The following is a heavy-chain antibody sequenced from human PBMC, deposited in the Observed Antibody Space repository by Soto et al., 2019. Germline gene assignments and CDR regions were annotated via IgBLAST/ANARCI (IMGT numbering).Heavy chain of an antibody. CDR3: ARVSWFAELFYFDF. CDR1: GGSISSYY. D-gene: IGHD3-10*01. Sequence: QVQLQESGPGLVKPSETLSLTCTVSGGSISSYYWSWIRQPPGKGLEWIGYIYYSGSTNYNPSLKSRVTISVDTSKNQFSLKLSSVTAADTAVYYCARVSWFAELFYFDFWGQGTLVTVSS. CDR2: IYYSGST. J-gene: IGHJ4*02. V-gene: IGHV4-59*01.